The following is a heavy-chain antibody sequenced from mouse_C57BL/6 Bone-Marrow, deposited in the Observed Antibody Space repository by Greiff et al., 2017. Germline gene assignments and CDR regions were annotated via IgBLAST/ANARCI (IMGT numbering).Heavy chain of an antibody. D-gene: IGHD1-1*01. CDR3: ARHEGGGTVVATSYYFDY. CDR2: FYPGSGSI. J-gene: IGHJ2*01. V-gene: IGHV1-62-2*01. CDR1: GYTFTEYT. Sequence: QVQLQQSGAELVKPGASVKLSCKASGYTFTEYTIHWVKQRSGQGLEWIGWFYPGSGSIKYNEKFKDKATLTADKSSSTIYMELSRLTSEDSAVYFCARHEGGGTVVATSYYFDYWGQGTTLTVSS.